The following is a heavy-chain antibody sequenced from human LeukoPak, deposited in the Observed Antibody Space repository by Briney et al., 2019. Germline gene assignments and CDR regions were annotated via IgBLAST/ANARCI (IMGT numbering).Heavy chain of an antibody. CDR3: ARLGGAQGYYYRSGSNHYFDH. Sequence: GASVKASCKTSGFTFVGHYMHWVRQAPGQGLEWMGWINPDSGGTDYPQKFRGRVTMTRDTSSNTLYMELSSLRSDDTAVYYCARLGGAQGYYYRSGSNHYFDHWGQGTLVTVSS. D-gene: IGHD3-10*01. CDR1: GFTFVGHY. J-gene: IGHJ4*02. V-gene: IGHV1-2*02. CDR2: INPDSGGT.